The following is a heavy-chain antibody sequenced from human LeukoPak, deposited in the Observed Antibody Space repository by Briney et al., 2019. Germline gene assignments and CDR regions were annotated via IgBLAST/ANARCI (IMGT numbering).Heavy chain of an antibody. D-gene: IGHD3-22*01. CDR1: GFTFSSYG. CDR2: IWYDGSNK. CDR3: ARDHGWGSSGYFNY. J-gene: IGHJ4*02. V-gene: IGHV3-33*01. Sequence: GRSLRLSCASSGFTFSSYGMHWVRQAPGKGLEWVAVIWYDGSNKYYADSVKGRFTISRDNSKNTLYLQMNSLRAEDTAVYYSARDHGWGSSGYFNYWGQGTLVTVSS.